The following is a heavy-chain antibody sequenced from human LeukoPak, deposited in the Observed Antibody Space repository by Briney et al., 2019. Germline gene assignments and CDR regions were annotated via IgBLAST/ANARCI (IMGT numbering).Heavy chain of an antibody. V-gene: IGHV6-1*01. CDR2: TYYRSKWYY. Sequence: SQTLSLTCAISGDSVSSNSAAWNWIRKSPSGGLEWLGRTYYRSKWYYDYALSVKSRSTINPDTSENQFSLQLNSVTPDDTAVYYCARDGTWRLDYWGQGTLVTVSS. CDR3: ARDGTWRLDY. J-gene: IGHJ4*02. D-gene: IGHD2-15*01. CDR1: GDSVSSNSAA.